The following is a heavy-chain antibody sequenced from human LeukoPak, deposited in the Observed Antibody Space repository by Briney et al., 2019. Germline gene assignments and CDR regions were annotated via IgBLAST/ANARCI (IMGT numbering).Heavy chain of an antibody. D-gene: IGHD5-18*01. CDR3: ARDRRGYSYGVHDAFDI. J-gene: IGHJ3*02. CDR1: GGSISSYY. CDR2: IYTSGST. V-gene: IGHV4-4*07. Sequence: SETLSLTCTVSGGSISSYYWSWIRQPAGKGLEWIGRIYTSGSTNYNPSLKSRVTMSVDTSKNQFSLKLSSVTAADTAVYYCARDRRGYSYGVHDAFDIWGQGTMVTVSS.